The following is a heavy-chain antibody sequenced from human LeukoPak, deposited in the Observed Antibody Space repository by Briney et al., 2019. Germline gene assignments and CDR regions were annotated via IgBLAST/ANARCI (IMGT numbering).Heavy chain of an antibody. V-gene: IGHV3-66*02. J-gene: IGHJ4*02. CDR1: GLTLSTNY. CDR3: AIDDSGTYSFDS. CDR2: IYSGGNT. D-gene: IGHD1-26*01. Sequence: GGSLRLSCAVSGLTLSTNYMSWVRQAPGKGLEWVSVIYSGGNTYYAESVKGRFTISRDNSKNMLYLQMNSLRPDDTGLYFCAIDDSGTYSFDSWGQGTLVTVSS.